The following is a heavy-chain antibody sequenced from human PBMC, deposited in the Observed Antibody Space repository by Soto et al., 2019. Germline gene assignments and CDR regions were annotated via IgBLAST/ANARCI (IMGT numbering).Heavy chain of an antibody. CDR2: ISYDGSNK. D-gene: IGHD3-22*01. V-gene: IGHV3-30*03. Sequence: VGSLRLSCAASGFTFSSYGMHWVRQAPGKGLEWVAVISYDGSNKYYADSVKGRFTISRDNSKNTLYLQMNSLRAEDTAVYYCARVRYYYDRRYYYYYGMDVWGQGTTVTVSS. J-gene: IGHJ6*02. CDR1: GFTFSSYG. CDR3: ARVRYYYDRRYYYYYGMDV.